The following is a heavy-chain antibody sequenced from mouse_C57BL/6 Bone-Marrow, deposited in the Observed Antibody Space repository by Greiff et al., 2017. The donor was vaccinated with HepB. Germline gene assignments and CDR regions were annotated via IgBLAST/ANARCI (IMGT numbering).Heavy chain of an antibody. CDR1: GFTFTAYY. CDR2: IRNKANGYTT. Sequence: EVKLVESGGGLVQPGGSLSLSCAASGFTFTAYYMSWVRQPPGKALEWLGFIRNKANGYTTEYSASVKGRFTISRDNSQSILYLQMNALRAEDSATYYCARYAYGSLDYWGQGTTLTVSS. V-gene: IGHV7-3*01. CDR3: ARYAYGSLDY. J-gene: IGHJ2*01. D-gene: IGHD1-1*01.